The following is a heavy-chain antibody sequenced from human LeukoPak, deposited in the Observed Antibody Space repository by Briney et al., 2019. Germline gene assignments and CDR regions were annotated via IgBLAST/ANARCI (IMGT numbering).Heavy chain of an antibody. V-gene: IGHV3-53*01. D-gene: IGHD3-10*01. CDR3: ARALDDYYGSGNTLWFDP. CDR2: IYSGGST. J-gene: IGHJ5*02. Sequence: RGSLRLSCAASGFTVSSNYMSWVRQAPGKGLEWVSVIYSGGSTYYADSVKGRFTISRDNSKNTLYLQMNSLRAEDTAVYYCARALDDYYGSGNTLWFDPWGQGTLVTVSS. CDR1: GFTVSSNY.